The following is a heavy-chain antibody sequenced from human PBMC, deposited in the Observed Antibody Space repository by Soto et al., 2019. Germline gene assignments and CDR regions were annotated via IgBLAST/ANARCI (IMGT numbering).Heavy chain of an antibody. V-gene: IGHV3-23*01. CDR1: GFAFHTYA. CDR2: INSAGDKS. CDR3: TQRGLWPQSIPN. Sequence: EVRLLDSGGGLVQRGGSLRLSCEASGFAFHTYAMSWVRQVPGKGLEWVSAINSAGDKSYYAASVEGRFTISRDNSKNLLFLQMDSLRADDTAVYYCTQRGLWPQSIPNWGQGTLVTVSS. D-gene: IGHD2-21*01. J-gene: IGHJ4*02.